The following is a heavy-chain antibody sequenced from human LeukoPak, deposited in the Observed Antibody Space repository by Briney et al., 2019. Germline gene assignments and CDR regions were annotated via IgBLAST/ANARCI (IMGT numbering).Heavy chain of an antibody. CDR3: ARDEAGFGEYLVH. CDR2: IREDGGEK. Sequence: GGSLRLSCEGSGFILSNYWMSWVRQAPGKGLEWVANIREDGGEKHYVDSLKGRFTISRDNVRNLVFLQMNSLRVEDTAIYFCARDEAGFGEYLVHWGQGTSVTVSS. V-gene: IGHV3-7*01. D-gene: IGHD3-10*01. CDR1: GFILSNYW. J-gene: IGHJ4*02.